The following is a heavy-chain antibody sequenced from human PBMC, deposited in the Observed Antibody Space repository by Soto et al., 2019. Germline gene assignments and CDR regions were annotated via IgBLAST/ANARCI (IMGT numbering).Heavy chain of an antibody. CDR3: AKNSGPNWYFDL. CDR1: GYTFTSYE. Sequence: QVQLVQSGAEVKKPGASVKVSCKASGYTFTSYEITWVRQAPGQGLEWMGWISGYNGNTNYAQKFQGRVTMTTETSTSTAYMELRSLRSDDTAGDDCAKNSGPNWYFDLWGRGTLVTVSS. D-gene: IGHD1-26*01. J-gene: IGHJ2*01. V-gene: IGHV1-18*01. CDR2: ISGYNGNT.